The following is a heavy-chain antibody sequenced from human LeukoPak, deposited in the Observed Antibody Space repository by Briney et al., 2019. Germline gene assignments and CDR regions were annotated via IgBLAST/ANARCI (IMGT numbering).Heavy chain of an antibody. CDR1: GFTFSSYS. J-gene: IGHJ3*02. CDR3: ARARTNFDDAFDI. V-gene: IGHV3-21*01. Sequence: GGSLRLSCAASGFTFSSYSMNWVRQAPGKGLECVSSISSSSSYIYYADSVKGRFSISRDNAKNSLYLQMNSLRAEDTAVYYCARARTNFDDAFDILGQGTMVTVSS. CDR2: ISSSSSYI.